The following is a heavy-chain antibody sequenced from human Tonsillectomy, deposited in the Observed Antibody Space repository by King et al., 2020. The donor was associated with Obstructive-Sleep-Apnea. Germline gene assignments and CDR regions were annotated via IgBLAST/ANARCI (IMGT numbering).Heavy chain of an antibody. V-gene: IGHV4-30-4*01. D-gene: IGHD3-22*01. CDR1: GGSISSGDYY. J-gene: IGHJ6*02. CDR3: ARGFYDSSGYPLFDTPWAGWGMDV. CDR2: IYYSGST. Sequence: VQLQESGPGLVKPSQTLSLTCTVSGGSISSGDYYWSWIRQPPGKGLEWIGYIYYSGSTYYNPSLKSRVTISVDTSKNQFSLKLSSVTAADTAVYYCARGFYDSSGYPLFDTPWAGWGMDVWGQGTTVTVSS.